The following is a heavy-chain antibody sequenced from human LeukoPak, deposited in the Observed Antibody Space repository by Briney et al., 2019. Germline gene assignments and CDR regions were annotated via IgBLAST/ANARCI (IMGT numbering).Heavy chain of an antibody. CDR2: INPTSGDT. D-gene: IGHD3-22*01. Sequence: YXFIGXYMHWVRQAPGQGLECMGWINPTSGDTNYAQKFQGRLTVTRDTSISTAYMELSRLRSDDTAVYYCARDKRSGYYSSLHYYYYYYMDVWGKGTMVTVSS. J-gene: IGHJ6*03. CDR3: ARDKRSGYYSSLHYYYYYYMDV. V-gene: IGHV1-2*02. CDR1: YXFIGXY.